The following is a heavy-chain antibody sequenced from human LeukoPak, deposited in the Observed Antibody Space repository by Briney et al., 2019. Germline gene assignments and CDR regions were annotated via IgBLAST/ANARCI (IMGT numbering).Heavy chain of an antibody. J-gene: IGHJ4*02. V-gene: IGHV3-74*01. CDR2: IDDDGSIT. CDR3: ARALGSSSDY. Sequence: GSLRLSCAASGFTFSGSWMHWVRQAPGKGLVWVSRIDDDGSITTYADSVKGRFTISRDNAKNTLYLQMNSLRAEDTAVYYCARALGSSSDYWGQGTLVTVSS. CDR1: GFTFSGSW. D-gene: IGHD1-26*01.